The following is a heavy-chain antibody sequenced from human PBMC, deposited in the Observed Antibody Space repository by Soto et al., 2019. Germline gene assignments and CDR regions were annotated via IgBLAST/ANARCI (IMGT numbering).Heavy chain of an antibody. D-gene: IGHD3-22*01. V-gene: IGHV3-7*01. Sequence: PGGSLSLSCSASGFTFSNHWMSLVRQAPGKGLEWVANIKQDGSEKYYVDSVKGRFTISRDNAKNSLYLQMNSLRAEDTAVYYCARDLSYYYDSSGPPDYWGQGTLVTVSS. CDR2: IKQDGSEK. J-gene: IGHJ4*02. CDR1: GFTFSNHW. CDR3: ARDLSYYYDSSGPPDY.